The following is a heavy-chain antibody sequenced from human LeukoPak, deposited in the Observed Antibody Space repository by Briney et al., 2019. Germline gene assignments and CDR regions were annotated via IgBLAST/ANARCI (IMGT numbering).Heavy chain of an antibody. CDR3: AREVVSSTSFDC. V-gene: IGHV3-21*01. Sequence: GGSLRLSCAASGFTFSSYSMSWVRQAPGKGLEWVSSITSSSGYIYYADSVAGRFTISRDNARNSLYLQMHSLRAEDTAVYFCAREVVSSTSFDCWGQGTLVTVSS. CDR2: ITSSSGYI. J-gene: IGHJ4*02. CDR1: GFTFSSYS. D-gene: IGHD3-22*01.